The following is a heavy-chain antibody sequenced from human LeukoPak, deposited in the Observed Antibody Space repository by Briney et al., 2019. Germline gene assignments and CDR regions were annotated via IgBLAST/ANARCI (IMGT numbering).Heavy chain of an antibody. V-gene: IGHV3-13*01. J-gene: IGHJ4*02. CDR1: GFTFSSYD. CDR2: IGTAGDT. Sequence: PGGSLRLSCAASGFTFSSYDMHWVRQATGKGLEWVSAIGTAGDTYYPGSVKGRFTISRENAKNSLYLQMNSLRAGDTAVYYCAKDLGSGQWERLLDYWGQGTLVTVSS. CDR3: AKDLGSGQWERLLDY. D-gene: IGHD1-26*01.